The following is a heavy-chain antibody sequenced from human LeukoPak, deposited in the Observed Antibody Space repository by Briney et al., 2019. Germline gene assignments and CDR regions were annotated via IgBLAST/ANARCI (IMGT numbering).Heavy chain of an antibody. D-gene: IGHD6-13*01. CDR1: GGSFSGYY. CDR2: INHSGST. CDR3: ARVRRGIAASSWYFDL. J-gene: IGHJ2*01. V-gene: IGHV4-34*01. Sequence: SETLSLTCAVYGGSFSGYYWSWIRQPPGKGLEWIGEINHSGSTNYNPSLKSRVTISVDTSKNQFSLKLSSVTAADTAVYYCARVRRGIAASSWYFDLWGRGTLVTVSS.